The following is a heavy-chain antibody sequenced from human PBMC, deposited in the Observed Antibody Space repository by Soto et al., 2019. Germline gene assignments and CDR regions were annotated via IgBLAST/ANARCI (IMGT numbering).Heavy chain of an antibody. D-gene: IGHD6-6*01. CDR1: GDSVSSDSAA. CDR3: ARGDSSIAGPLDASDI. Sequence: SQTLSLTCAISGDSVSSDSAAWNWSRQSPSRGLEWLGRTYYRSKWYNDYAVSVKSRITINPDTSKNQFSLQLNSGTPEDTAVYYCARGDSSIAGPLDASDIWGQGTMVTLSS. CDR2: TYYRSKWYN. V-gene: IGHV6-1*01. J-gene: IGHJ3*02.